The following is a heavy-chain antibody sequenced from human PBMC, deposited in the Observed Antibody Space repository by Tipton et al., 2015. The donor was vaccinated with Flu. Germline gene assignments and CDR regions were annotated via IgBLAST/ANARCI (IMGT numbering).Heavy chain of an antibody. V-gene: IGHV4-38-2*01. J-gene: IGHJ4*02. D-gene: IGHD1-26*01. CDR2: IYHSGST. CDR3: ARQLSVGATSGFDY. CDR1: GYSISSGYY. Sequence: RSLTCAVSGYSISSGYYWGWVRQPPGKGLEWIGSIYHSGSTYYNPSLKSRVTISVDTSKNQFPLKLSSVTAADTAVYYCARQLSVGATSGFDYWGQGTLVTVSS.